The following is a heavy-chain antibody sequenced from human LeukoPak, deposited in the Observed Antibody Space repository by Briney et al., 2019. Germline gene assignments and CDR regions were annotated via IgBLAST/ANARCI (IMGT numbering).Heavy chain of an antibody. CDR3: AKGTVVPAAMDV. CDR1: GFTFDDYA. CDR2: ISWNSGSI. J-gene: IGHJ6*02. V-gene: IGHV3-9*01. D-gene: IGHD2-2*01. Sequence: PGRSLRLSCAASGFTFDDYAMHWVRQAPGKGLEWVSGISWNSGSIGYADSVKGRFTISRDNAKNSLYLQMNSLRAEDTALYYCAKGTVVPAAMDVWGQGTTVTVSS.